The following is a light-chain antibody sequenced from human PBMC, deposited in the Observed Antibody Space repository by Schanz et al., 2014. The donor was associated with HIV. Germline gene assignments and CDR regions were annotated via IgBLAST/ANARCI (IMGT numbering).Light chain of an antibody. Sequence: DIQMTQSPSSLSASVGDRVTITCRASQYISSWLAWYQQKPGKAPKLLIYAASTLQSGVPSRFSGSGSGTDFTLTISCLQSEDFATYYCQQSYTTPPGTFGQGTKLEIK. J-gene: IGKJ2*01. CDR2: AAS. CDR1: QYISSW. V-gene: IGKV1-39*01. CDR3: QQSYTTPPGT.